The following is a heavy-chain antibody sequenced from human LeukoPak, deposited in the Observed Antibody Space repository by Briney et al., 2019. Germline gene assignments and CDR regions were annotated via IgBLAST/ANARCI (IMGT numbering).Heavy chain of an antibody. CDR3: AKSNTESQTTVGN. J-gene: IGHJ4*02. CDR1: GFTFNAYG. CDR2: VWSDGSNR. V-gene: IGHV3-33*06. D-gene: IGHD4-11*01. Sequence: GGSLRLSCAASGFTFNAYGMHWVRQAPGKGLEWIAVVWSDGSNRFYADSVEGRFTISRDNSKNTLYLQMNSLRAEDTAVYYCAKSNTESQTTVGNWGQGTLVSVSS.